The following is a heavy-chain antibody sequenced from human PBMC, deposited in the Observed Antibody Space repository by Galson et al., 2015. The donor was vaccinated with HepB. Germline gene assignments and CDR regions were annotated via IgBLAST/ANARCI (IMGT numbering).Heavy chain of an antibody. V-gene: IGHV4-59*08. D-gene: IGHD3-22*01. Sequence: ETLSLTCTVSGGSMSSYYWTWIRQPPEKGLEWIGYIYYSGSTNYNPSLRSRVTISVDTSKNQFSLKLSSVTAADTAVYYCARFRGFERFGPFDPWGQGTLVTVSS. CDR2: IYYSGST. CDR1: GGSMSSYY. J-gene: IGHJ5*02. CDR3: ARFRGFERFGPFDP.